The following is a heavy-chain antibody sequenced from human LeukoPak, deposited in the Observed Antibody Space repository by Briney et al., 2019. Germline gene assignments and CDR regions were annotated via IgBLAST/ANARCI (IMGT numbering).Heavy chain of an antibody. Sequence: GESLQISCKGSGYSFTSYWIGWVRQMPGKGLEWMGIIYPGDSDTRYSPSFQGQVTISADKSISTAYLQWSSLKASDTAMYYCARTTIGYCSSTSCYVFDYWGQGTLVTVSS. CDR1: GYSFTSYW. J-gene: IGHJ4*02. V-gene: IGHV5-51*01. D-gene: IGHD2-2*01. CDR3: ARTTIGYCSSTSCYVFDY. CDR2: IYPGDSDT.